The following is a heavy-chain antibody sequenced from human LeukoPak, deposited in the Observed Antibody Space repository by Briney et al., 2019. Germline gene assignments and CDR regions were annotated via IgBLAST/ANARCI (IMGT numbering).Heavy chain of an antibody. D-gene: IGHD6-19*01. CDR1: GFTFSNYA. CDR2: VSGSGDSI. V-gene: IGHV3-23*01. CDR3: AKVGFYSSGWYDTFDI. J-gene: IGHJ3*02. Sequence: GGSLRLSCAAFGFTFSNYAMNWVRQAPGKGLEWVSTVSGSGDSIYYADSVKGRFTISRDNAKNTLYLQMNRLRAEDTAVYYCAKVGFYSSGWYDTFDIWGQGTKVTVSS.